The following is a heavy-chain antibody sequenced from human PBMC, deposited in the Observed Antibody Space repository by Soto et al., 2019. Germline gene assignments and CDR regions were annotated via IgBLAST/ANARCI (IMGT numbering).Heavy chain of an antibody. V-gene: IGHV3-30-3*01. CDR1: GFTVSNTY. CDR3: ARVTQAVAADY. Sequence: SLRLSCAASGFTVSNTYLSWVRQAPGKGLEWVAVISFDGSNRYYADSVKGRFTISRDNSKNTLYLQMNSLRAEDTAVYYCARVTQAVAADYWGQGTLVTVSS. CDR2: ISFDGSNR. J-gene: IGHJ4*02. D-gene: IGHD6-19*01.